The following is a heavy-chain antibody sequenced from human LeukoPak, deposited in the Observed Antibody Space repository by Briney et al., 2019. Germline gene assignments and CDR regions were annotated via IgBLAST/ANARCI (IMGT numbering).Heavy chain of an antibody. CDR2: IIPIFGTA. CDR1: GGTFSSYD. V-gene: IGHV1-69*06. CDR3: ARQGVGATCRNY. Sequence: SVKVSCKASGGTFSSYDISWVRQAPGQGLEWMGRIIPIFGTANYAQKFQGRVTITADKSTSTAYMELSSLRSEDTAVYYCARQGVGATCRNYWGQGTLVTVSS. D-gene: IGHD1-26*01. J-gene: IGHJ4*02.